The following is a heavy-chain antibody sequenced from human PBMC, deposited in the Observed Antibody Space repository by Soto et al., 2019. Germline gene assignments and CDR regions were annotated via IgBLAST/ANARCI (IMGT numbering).Heavy chain of an antibody. J-gene: IGHJ4*02. CDR2: IYHTGGT. CDR1: GGSCGSNYYS. D-gene: IGHD3-9*01. V-gene: IGHV4-30-2*01. CDR3: VRVFSNFWYYFDY. Sequence: SETLSFSCDVPGGSCGSNYYSWSWIRQPPGRVLEWIGDIYHTGGTDYNTSLKSRVTMXXXXSXNXVXLXXXSVTAADTAVYYCVRVFSNFWYYFDYWGQGAMVT.